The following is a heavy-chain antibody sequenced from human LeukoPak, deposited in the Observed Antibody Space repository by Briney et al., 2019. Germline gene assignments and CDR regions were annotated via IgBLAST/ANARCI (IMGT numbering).Heavy chain of an antibody. CDR3: ARYRRELYCLDY. J-gene: IGHJ4*02. D-gene: IGHD1-26*01. CDR2: SIPILGMA. CDR1: GATFTSYA. V-gene: IGHV1-69*04. Sequence: SVKLSRKASGATFTSYAISWVRQAPGQGLEWMGRSIPILGMANNAQKFLGRVTITADKSTSTAYMELSSLRSEETAAHYCARYRRELYCLDYWGEGTLVTVSS.